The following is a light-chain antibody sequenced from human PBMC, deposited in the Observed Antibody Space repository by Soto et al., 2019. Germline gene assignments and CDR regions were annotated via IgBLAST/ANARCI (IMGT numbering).Light chain of an antibody. CDR3: GTWDSGLSAFL. V-gene: IGLV1-51*02. CDR2: ENN. Sequence: QSVLTQPPSVSAAPGQKVTISCSGASSNIGNTYVSWYQQLPGTAPKLLIYENNRRPSGIPDRFSGSKSGTSATLGITGLQTGDEADYYCGTWDSGLSAFLFGGVTQLTVL. J-gene: IGLJ2*01. CDR1: SSNIGNTY.